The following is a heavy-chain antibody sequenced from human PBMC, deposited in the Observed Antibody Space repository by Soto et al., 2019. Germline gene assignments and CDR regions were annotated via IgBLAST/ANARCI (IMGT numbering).Heavy chain of an antibody. CDR1: CVSVRHRNYY. Sequence: TLSLTCTLSCVSVRHRNYYWTWIRQPPGKGLEWIGYISYTGSASYNPSLKSRVTISADKSKNQFSLNLRSMTSADRAVYYCASEESGSHYDPWGQATLVT. CDR3: ASEESGSHYDP. D-gene: IGHD1-26*01. CDR2: ISYTGSA. V-gene: IGHV4-61*01. J-gene: IGHJ5*02.